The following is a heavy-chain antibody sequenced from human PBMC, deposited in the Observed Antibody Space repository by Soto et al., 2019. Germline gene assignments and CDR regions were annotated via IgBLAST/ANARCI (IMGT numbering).Heavy chain of an antibody. D-gene: IGHD4-4*01. CDR1: GYSFTSYW. J-gene: IGHJ6*02. CDR2: IYPGDSDT. CDR3: AGTYFVHYRCSYSGMDF. Sequence: GESLKSSCKGSGYSFTSYWIGWVRQMPGKGLEWMGIIYPGDSDTRYSPSFQGQVTISADKSISTAYLQWSRLKASDTAMYYCAGTYFVHYRCSYSGMDFCGQRSTVPVS. V-gene: IGHV5-51*01.